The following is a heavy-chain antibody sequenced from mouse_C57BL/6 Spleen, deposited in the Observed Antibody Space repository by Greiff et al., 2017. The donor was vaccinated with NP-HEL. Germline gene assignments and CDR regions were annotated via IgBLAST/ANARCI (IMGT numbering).Heavy chain of an antibody. CDR2: INPNNGGT. J-gene: IGHJ2*01. CDR1: GYTFTDYN. Sequence: VQLQQSGPELVKPGASVKMSCKASGYTFTDYNMHWVKQSHGKSLEWIGYINPNNGGTSYNQKFKGKATLTVNKSSSTAYMELRSLTSEDSAVYFCARTYGSSPYFDYWGQGTTLTVSS. CDR3: ARTYGSSPYFDY. V-gene: IGHV1-22*01. D-gene: IGHD1-1*01.